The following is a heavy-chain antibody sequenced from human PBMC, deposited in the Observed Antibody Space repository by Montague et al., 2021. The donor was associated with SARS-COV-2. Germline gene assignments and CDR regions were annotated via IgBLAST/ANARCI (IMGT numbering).Heavy chain of an antibody. Sequence: SETLSLTCTVSGGSISSYYWSWIRQPPGKGLEWIGYIYYSGSTNYNPSLKSRVTISVDTSKNQFSLKLSSVTAADTAVYYCARGIPIAAALINRIDPWGQGTLVTVSS. CDR2: IYYSGST. V-gene: IGHV4-59*01. CDR1: GGSISSYY. J-gene: IGHJ5*02. D-gene: IGHD6-13*01. CDR3: ARGIPIAAALINRIDP.